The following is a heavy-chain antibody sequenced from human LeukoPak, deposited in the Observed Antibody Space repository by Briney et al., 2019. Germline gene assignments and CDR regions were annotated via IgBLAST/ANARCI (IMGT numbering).Heavy chain of an antibody. V-gene: IGHV4-59*01. CDR3: ARWSSGWSNAFDL. CDR1: GDSISSYY. D-gene: IGHD6-19*01. CDR2: IYYSGST. J-gene: IGHJ3*01. Sequence: SETLSLTCTVSGDSISSYYWSWIRQPPGKGLEWIGYIYYSGSTNYNSSLKSRVTISVDTSKNQFSLKLSSVTAADTAVYYCARWSSGWSNAFDLWGQGTMVTVSS.